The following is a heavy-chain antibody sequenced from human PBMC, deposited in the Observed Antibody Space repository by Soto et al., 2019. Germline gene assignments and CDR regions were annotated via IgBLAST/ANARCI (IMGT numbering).Heavy chain of an antibody. CDR2: ISGSGGST. V-gene: IGHV3-23*01. Sequence: GGSLRLSCAASGFTFSSYAMSWVRQAPGKGLEWVSAISGSGGSTYYADSVKGRFTISRDNSKNTLYLQMNSLRAEDTAVYYCAKDRPRYCSSTSCRSISDYYYYYMDVWGKGTTVTVSS. CDR1: GFTFSSYA. D-gene: IGHD2-2*01. J-gene: IGHJ6*03. CDR3: AKDRPRYCSSTSCRSISDYYYYYMDV.